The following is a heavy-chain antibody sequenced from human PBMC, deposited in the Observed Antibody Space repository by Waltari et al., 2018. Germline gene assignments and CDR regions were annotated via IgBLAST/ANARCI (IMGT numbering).Heavy chain of an antibody. CDR1: GGSFSGYY. D-gene: IGHD1-26*01. J-gene: IGHJ4*02. V-gene: IGHV4-34*01. CDR2: INLRGST. Sequence: QVQLQQWGAGLLKPSEALSLTGAVDGGSFSGYYWRWIGQPPGKGLWWIGEINLRGSTNYNPSLKSRVTISVDTSKNQFSLKLSSVTAADTAVYYCARGAPSGSFDYWGQGTLVTVSS. CDR3: ARGAPSGSFDY.